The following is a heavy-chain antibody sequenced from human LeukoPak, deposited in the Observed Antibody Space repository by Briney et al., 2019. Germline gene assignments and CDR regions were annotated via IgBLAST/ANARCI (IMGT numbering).Heavy chain of an antibody. Sequence: GGSLRLSCAASGFTFSSYWMSWVRQAPGKGLGWVANIKQDGSEKYYVDSVKGRFTISRDNAQNTLYLQRNSLRAEDTAVYYCARENIAASWDYWGQGTLVTVSS. D-gene: IGHD6-6*01. CDR1: GFTFSSYW. V-gene: IGHV3-7*01. J-gene: IGHJ4*02. CDR2: IKQDGSEK. CDR3: ARENIAASWDY.